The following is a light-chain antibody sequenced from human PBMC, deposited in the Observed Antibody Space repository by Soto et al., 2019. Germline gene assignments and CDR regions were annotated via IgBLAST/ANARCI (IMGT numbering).Light chain of an antibody. V-gene: IGLV2-14*01. Sequence: QSVLTQPASVSGSPGQSVTISCTGPRSDIGDSNFISWYQHSPGKAPRLLIYEVNNRPSGVPKRFSGSKAGNTASLTISGLLDDDEADYFCASFRSATILVFGSGTKVTVL. CDR2: EVN. CDR1: RSDIGDSNF. J-gene: IGLJ1*01. CDR3: ASFRSATILV.